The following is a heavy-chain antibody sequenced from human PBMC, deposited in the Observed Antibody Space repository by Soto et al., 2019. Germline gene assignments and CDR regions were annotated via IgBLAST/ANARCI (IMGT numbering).Heavy chain of an antibody. Sequence: SVKVSCKASGGTFSSYAISWVRQAPGQGLEWMGGIIPIFGTANYAQKFQGRVTITADESTSTAYMELSSLRSEDTAVYYCAREKVAVAGKYYYYGMDVWGQGTTVTVSS. CDR2: IIPIFGTA. J-gene: IGHJ6*02. CDR1: GGTFSSYA. CDR3: AREKVAVAGKYYYYGMDV. V-gene: IGHV1-69*13. D-gene: IGHD6-19*01.